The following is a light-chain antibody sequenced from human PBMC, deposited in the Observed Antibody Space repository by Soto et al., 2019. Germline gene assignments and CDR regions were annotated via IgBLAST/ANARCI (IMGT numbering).Light chain of an antibody. V-gene: IGKV3-11*01. CDR3: HQRSTGPRT. CDR2: DAS. CDR1: QSVSSY. J-gene: IGKJ2*02. Sequence: IVLTQSPATLSLSPGDTATLSCRASQSVSSYLAWYQQKPGQAPRLLIYDASNRATGIPARFSGSESGTYFNLTIVSLEPADLAVYYSHQRSTGPRTFGQGTKVEI.